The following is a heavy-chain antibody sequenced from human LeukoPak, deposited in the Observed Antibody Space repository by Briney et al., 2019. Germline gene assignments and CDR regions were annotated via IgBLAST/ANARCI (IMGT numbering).Heavy chain of an antibody. CDR2: ISGSGNST. V-gene: IGHV3-23*01. Sequence: GGSLRLSCSASGFTFSSYAMTWVRQAPGKGLEWVSVISGSGNSTYYADSVKGRFTISRDNSKNTLYLQMNSLRAEDTAVYYCAGGYCSSTSCYPGSGYWGQGTLVTVSS. CDR1: GFTFSSYA. D-gene: IGHD2-2*01. J-gene: IGHJ4*02. CDR3: AGGYCSSTSCYPGSGY.